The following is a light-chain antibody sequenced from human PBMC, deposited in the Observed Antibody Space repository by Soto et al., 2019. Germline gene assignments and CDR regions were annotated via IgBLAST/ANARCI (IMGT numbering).Light chain of an antibody. CDR2: SAS. J-gene: IGKJ5*01. Sequence: EIMLTQSPGTLSLSPGERATLSCRASQSLSGGYLAWFQQKPGQTPRLLIYSASNRATDIPDRCSGSGSGTDFTLTSRSMEPEDFVVYYCQQNGSLPITFGQETRLEIK. CDR3: QQNGSLPIT. V-gene: IGKV3-20*01. CDR1: QSLSGGY.